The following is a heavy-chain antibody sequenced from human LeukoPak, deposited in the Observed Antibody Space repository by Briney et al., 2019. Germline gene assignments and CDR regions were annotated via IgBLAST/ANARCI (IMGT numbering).Heavy chain of an antibody. Sequence: GESLRLSCAASGFAFSSHWMNCVRQAPGKGLEWVANVNREGSDKNYVDSVKGRFTISRDNAKNSLYLQMNSLRVEDTAVYYCARDGVPGGRDVWGQGTTVTVS. CDR3: ARDGVPGGRDV. J-gene: IGHJ6*02. V-gene: IGHV3-7*01. D-gene: IGHD3-16*01. CDR1: GFAFSSHW. CDR2: VNREGSDK.